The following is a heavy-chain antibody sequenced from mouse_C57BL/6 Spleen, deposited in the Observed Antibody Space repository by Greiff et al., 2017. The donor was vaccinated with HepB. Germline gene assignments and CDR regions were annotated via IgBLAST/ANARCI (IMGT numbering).Heavy chain of an antibody. D-gene: IGHD2-2*01. V-gene: IGHV1-82*01. J-gene: IGHJ3*01. CDR3: ARGGYPFAY. CDR2: IYPGDGDT. Sequence: QVQLQQSGPELVKPGASVKISCKASGYAFSSSWMNWVKQRPGKGLEWIGRIYPGDGDTNYNGKFKGKATLTADKSSSTAYMPLSSLTSEDSAVYFCARGGYPFAYWGQGTLVTVSA. CDR1: GYAFSSSW.